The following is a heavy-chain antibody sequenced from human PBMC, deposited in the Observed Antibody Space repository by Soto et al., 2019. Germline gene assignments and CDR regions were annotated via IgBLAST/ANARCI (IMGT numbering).Heavy chain of an antibody. CDR1: GFTVSSNY. CDR3: ARHGLGSSSSEIDY. Sequence: LRLSCAASGFTVSSNYMSWVRQAPGKGLEWVSVIYSGGSTYYADSVKGRFTISRDNSKNTLYLQMNSLRAEDTAVYYCARHGLGSSSSEIDYWGQGTLVTVSS. V-gene: IGHV3-53*01. CDR2: IYSGGST. J-gene: IGHJ4*02. D-gene: IGHD6-6*01.